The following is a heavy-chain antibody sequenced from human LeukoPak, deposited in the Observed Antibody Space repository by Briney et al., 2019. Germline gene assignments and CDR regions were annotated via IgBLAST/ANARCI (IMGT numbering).Heavy chain of an antibody. CDR2: IRYDGSNK. CDR1: GFTLSSYG. D-gene: IGHD6-19*01. CDR3: ASSRIAVAGESDY. V-gene: IGHV3-30*02. Sequence: GGSLRLSCAASGFTLSSYGMHWVRQAPGKGLEWVAFIRYDGSNKYYADSVKCRFTISRDNSKNTLYLQMNSLRAEDTAVYYCASSRIAVAGESDYWGQGTLVTVSS. J-gene: IGHJ4*02.